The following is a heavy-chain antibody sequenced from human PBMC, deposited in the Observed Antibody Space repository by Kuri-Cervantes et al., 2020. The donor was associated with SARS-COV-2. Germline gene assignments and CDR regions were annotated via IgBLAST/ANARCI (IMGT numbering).Heavy chain of an antibody. CDR3: ARFVLRDDEGYVYYFDY. Sequence: SETLSLTCTVSGGSISSYYWSWIRQPPGKGLEWIGYIYYSGSTNYNPSLKSRVTISVDTSKNQFSLNLRSVTAADTAVFFCARFVLRDDEGYVYYFDYWGQGTLVTVSS. CDR2: IYYSGST. D-gene: IGHD3-16*01. CDR1: GGSISSYY. J-gene: IGHJ4*02. V-gene: IGHV4-59*08.